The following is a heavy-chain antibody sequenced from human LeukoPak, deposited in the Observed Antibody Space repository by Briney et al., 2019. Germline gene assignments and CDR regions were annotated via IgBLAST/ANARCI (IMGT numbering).Heavy chain of an antibody. Sequence: PGGSLRLSCAASGFTFSSYAMHWVRQAPGKGLEWVGRIKSKTDGGTTDYAAPVKGRFTISRDDSKNTLYLQMNSLKTEDTAVYYCTTLGLTGYYAFDYWGQGSLVTVSS. J-gene: IGHJ4*02. CDR3: TTLGLTGYYAFDY. V-gene: IGHV3-15*01. CDR2: IKSKTDGGTT. D-gene: IGHD3-9*01. CDR1: GFTFSSYA.